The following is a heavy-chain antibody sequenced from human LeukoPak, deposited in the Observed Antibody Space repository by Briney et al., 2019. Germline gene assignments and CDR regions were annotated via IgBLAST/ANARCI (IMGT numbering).Heavy chain of an antibody. Sequence: ASVKVSFKASGGTFSSYAISWVRQAPGQGLEWMGRIIPILSIANYAQKFQGRVTITADKSTSTAYMELSSLRSEDTAVYYCARLGVGATSGLDAFDIWGQGTMVTVSS. V-gene: IGHV1-69*04. CDR1: GGTFSSYA. J-gene: IGHJ3*02. CDR2: IIPILSIA. D-gene: IGHD1-26*01. CDR3: ARLGVGATSGLDAFDI.